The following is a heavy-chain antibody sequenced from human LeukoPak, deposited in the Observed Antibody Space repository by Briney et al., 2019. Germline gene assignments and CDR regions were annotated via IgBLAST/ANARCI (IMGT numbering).Heavy chain of an antibody. J-gene: IGHJ4*02. CDR2: IRSRSNNYAT. CDR1: GFTFSGAA. V-gene: IGHV3-73*01. D-gene: IGHD6-19*01. CDR3: TRPGGAVSGTQFDY. Sequence: GWSLKLSCAASGFTFSGAAMHWVRQASGKGLEWVGHIRSRSNNYATAYAASVKGRFTISRDDSKNTAYLQMNSLKTEDTAVYYCTRPGGAVSGTQFDYWGQGTLVTVSS.